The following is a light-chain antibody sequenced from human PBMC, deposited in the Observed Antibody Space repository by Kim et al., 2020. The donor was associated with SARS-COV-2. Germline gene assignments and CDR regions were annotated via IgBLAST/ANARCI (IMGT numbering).Light chain of an antibody. CDR2: GAS. J-gene: IGKJ4*01. CDR3: QQYYNWPPVT. CDR1: QSISNK. V-gene: IGKV3-15*01. Sequence: EIVMTQSPATLSVSPGERVTLSCRASQSISNKLAWYQQKPDQAPRLLIYGASTRATGIPARFSGSGSGTEFTLDISSLQSEDFAVYYCQQYYNWPPVTFGGGTKVEIK.